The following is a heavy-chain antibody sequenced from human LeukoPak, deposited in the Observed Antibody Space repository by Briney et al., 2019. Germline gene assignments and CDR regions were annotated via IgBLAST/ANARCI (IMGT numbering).Heavy chain of an antibody. CDR3: AAGGGYSSAWSL. J-gene: IGHJ4*02. CDR2: IYYSGIT. CDR1: GDSIKTYY. D-gene: IGHD6-13*01. V-gene: IGHV4-59*01. Sequence: ASETLSLTCSVSGDSIKTYYWNWLRRPPGKGLEWIANIYYSGITSYNPSLRSRVTMSVDTSTNQVSLNLNSVTTADTAVYYCAAGGGYSSAWSLWGQGTLVTVSS.